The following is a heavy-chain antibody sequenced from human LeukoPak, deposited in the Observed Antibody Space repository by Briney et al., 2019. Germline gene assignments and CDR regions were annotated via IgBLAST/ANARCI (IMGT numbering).Heavy chain of an antibody. D-gene: IGHD2-15*01. Sequence: GGSLRLSCVASGFTFDTYWMHWVRQAPGKGLVWVSRIHRDGNNINYADFVQGRFTVSRDNAKNSLYLQMNSLRAEDTAVYYCASDIVVAQLDYWGQGTLVTVSS. CDR2: IHRDGNNI. V-gene: IGHV3-74*01. CDR1: GFTFDTYW. CDR3: ASDIVVAQLDY. J-gene: IGHJ4*02.